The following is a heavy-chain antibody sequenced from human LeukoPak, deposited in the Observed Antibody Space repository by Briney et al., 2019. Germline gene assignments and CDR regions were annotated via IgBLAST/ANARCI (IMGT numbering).Heavy chain of an antibody. Sequence: ASETLSLTCTVSGGSMSSYFWSWIRQPPGKGLEWIGFIYDSGRTNYNPSLKSRVTMSIDTSKNQFSLNLSSVTAADTALYFCAREYSTSTRVYYYYMDVWGKGTTVTVSS. V-gene: IGHV4-59*01. J-gene: IGHJ6*03. CDR1: GGSMSSYF. CDR3: AREYSTSTRVYYYYMDV. CDR2: IYDSGRT. D-gene: IGHD6-6*01.